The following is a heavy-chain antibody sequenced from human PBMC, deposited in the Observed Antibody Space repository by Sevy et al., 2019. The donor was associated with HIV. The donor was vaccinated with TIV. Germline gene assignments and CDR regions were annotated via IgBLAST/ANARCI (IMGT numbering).Heavy chain of an antibody. Sequence: SETLSLTCDVSGGSISSEGYSWSWLRLPPGKGLEWIGYIYYGGSTFYNPSLKSRVAITEDRSKNQFSLTLSSVTAADAAVYYCARGAPSRRFAFDIWGQGILVTVSS. CDR3: ARGAPSRRFAFDI. D-gene: IGHD4-17*01. CDR1: GGSISSEGYS. CDR2: IYYGGST. J-gene: IGHJ3*02. V-gene: IGHV4-30-2*01.